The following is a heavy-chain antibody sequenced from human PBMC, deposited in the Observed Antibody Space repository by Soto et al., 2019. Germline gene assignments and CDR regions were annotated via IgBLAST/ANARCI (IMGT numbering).Heavy chain of an antibody. CDR1: GFTFSSYS. J-gene: IGHJ4*02. CDR3: ARDGSIAAAPRH. CDR2: ISSSSSYI. V-gene: IGHV3-21*01. Sequence: EVQLVESGGGLVKPGGSLRLSCAASGFTFSSYSMNWVRQAPGKGLEWVSSISSSSSYIYYADSVNGRFTISRDNAKNSLDLQMNSLRAEDTAVYYCARDGSIAAAPRHWGQGTLVTVSS. D-gene: IGHD6-13*01.